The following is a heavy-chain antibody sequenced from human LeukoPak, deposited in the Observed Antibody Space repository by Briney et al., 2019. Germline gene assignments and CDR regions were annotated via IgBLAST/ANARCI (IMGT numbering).Heavy chain of an antibody. Sequence: SGGSLRLSCAASGFTFSSYSTNWVRQAPGKGLEWVSYISSSGSTIYYADSVKGRFTISRDNAKNSLFLQMNSLRAEDTAVYYCARAALSWAVAGTMVQHWGQGTLVTVSS. D-gene: IGHD6-19*01. CDR3: ARAALSWAVAGTMVQH. J-gene: IGHJ1*01. V-gene: IGHV3-48*04. CDR1: GFTFSSYS. CDR2: ISSSGSTI.